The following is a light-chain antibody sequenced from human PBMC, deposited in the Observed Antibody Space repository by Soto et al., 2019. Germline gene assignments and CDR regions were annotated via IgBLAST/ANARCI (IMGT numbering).Light chain of an antibody. V-gene: IGKV3-11*01. CDR2: GAS. CDR3: QQRSNWPPLT. CDR1: QSVSTY. J-gene: IGKJ4*01. Sequence: EIVLTQSPATLSLSPGERATLSCRASQSVSTYLAWYQQKPGQAPRLLIYGASNRATGIPARFSGSGSGTDFTLPISSLEPEDFAVYYCQQRSNWPPLTFGGGTKVEIK.